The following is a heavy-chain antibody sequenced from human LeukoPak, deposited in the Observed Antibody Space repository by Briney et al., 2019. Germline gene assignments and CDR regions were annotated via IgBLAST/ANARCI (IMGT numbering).Heavy chain of an antibody. V-gene: IGHV3-30*18. CDR3: AKAPPGSITGIYY. CDR1: GFTFSSYG. J-gene: IGHJ4*02. D-gene: IGHD1-20*01. Sequence: GRSLRLSCAASGFTFSSYGMHWVRQAPGKGLEWVAVISYDGSNKYYADSVKGRFTISRDNSKNTLYLQMNSLRAEDTAVYYCAKAPPGSITGIYYWGQGTLVTVSS. CDR2: ISYDGSNK.